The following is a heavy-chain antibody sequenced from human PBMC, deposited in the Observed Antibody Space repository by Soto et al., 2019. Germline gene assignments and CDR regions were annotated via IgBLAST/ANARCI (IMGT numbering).Heavy chain of an antibody. CDR1: GFTFSSYS. J-gene: IGHJ5*02. CDR3: ARPFYDFWSGYLPAFDP. D-gene: IGHD3-3*01. CDR2: IGSSNNYI. Sequence: EVQLVESGGGLVKPGGSLRLSCAASGFTFSSYSMNWVRQAPGKGLEWVSSIGSSNNYIKYADSVKGRFTISRDNAKNSLYLQMNSLRAEDTAVYYCARPFYDFWSGYLPAFDPWGQGTLVTVSS. V-gene: IGHV3-21*01.